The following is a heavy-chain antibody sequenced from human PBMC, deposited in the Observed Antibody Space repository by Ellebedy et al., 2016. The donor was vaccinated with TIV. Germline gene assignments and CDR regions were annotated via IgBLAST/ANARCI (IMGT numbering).Heavy chain of an antibody. CDR2: IKQDGSEK. J-gene: IGHJ4*01. D-gene: IGHD6-19*01. CDR3: ARDQWLGRAYYFDY. V-gene: IGHV3-7*01. Sequence: GESLKISCVASGFTFSTYWMTWVRQAPGKGLEWVANIKQDGSEKYYVDSVEGRFSISRDNTRKSLYLQMNSLTDEDTAVYYCARDQWLGRAYYFDYWGQGTLVTVSS. CDR1: GFTFSTYW.